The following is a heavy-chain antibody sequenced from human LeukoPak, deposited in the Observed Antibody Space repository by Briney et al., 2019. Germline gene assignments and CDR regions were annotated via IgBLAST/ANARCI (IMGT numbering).Heavy chain of an antibody. CDR3: ARGRPHGNDY. CDR2: IASDGSST. J-gene: IGHJ4*02. CDR1: GFTFSSYW. Sequence: GGSLRLSCAASGFTFSSYWMNWVRQAPGKELVWVSRIASDGSSTTYADSVKGRFSISRDDAKNTLYLQMNSLRVEDTAVYYCARGRPHGNDYWGQGTLVTVSS. D-gene: IGHD4-23*01. V-gene: IGHV3-74*01.